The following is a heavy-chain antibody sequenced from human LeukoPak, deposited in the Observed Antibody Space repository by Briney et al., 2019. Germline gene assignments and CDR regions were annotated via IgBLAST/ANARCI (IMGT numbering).Heavy chain of an antibody. D-gene: IGHD5-18*01. CDR1: GGSFSGYY. CDR2: IYYSGST. CDR3: ARGGIQLWYTGFDY. Sequence: PSETLSLTCAVYGGSFSGYYWSWIRQPPGKGLEWIGYIYYSGSTNYNPSLKSRVTISVDTSKNQFSLKLSSVTAADTAVYYCARGGIQLWYTGFDYWGQGTLVTVSS. J-gene: IGHJ4*02. V-gene: IGHV4-59*01.